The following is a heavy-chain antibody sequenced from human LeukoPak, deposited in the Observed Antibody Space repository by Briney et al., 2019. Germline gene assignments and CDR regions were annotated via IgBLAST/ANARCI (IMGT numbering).Heavy chain of an antibody. CDR2: ISSSSSYI. CDR1: GFTVSSNY. D-gene: IGHD3-22*01. J-gene: IGHJ4*02. CDR3: ARGGFSGYYYGHFDY. Sequence: GGSLRLSCAASGFTVSSNYMSWVRQAPGKGLEWVSSISSSSSYIYYADSVKGRFTISRDNAKNSLYLQMNSLRAEDTAVYYCARGGFSGYYYGHFDYWGQGTLVTVSS. V-gene: IGHV3-21*01.